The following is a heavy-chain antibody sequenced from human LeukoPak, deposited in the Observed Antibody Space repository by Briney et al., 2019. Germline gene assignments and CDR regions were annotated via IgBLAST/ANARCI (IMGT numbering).Heavy chain of an antibody. J-gene: IGHJ6*02. CDR2: ISGSGGST. CDR3: AKDQYSSGPPYYYYYGMDV. CDR1: GFTFSSYA. V-gene: IGHV3-23*01. Sequence: PGGSLRLSCAASGFTFSSYAMSWVRQAPGKGLEWVSAISGSGGSTYYADSVKGRFTISRDNSKNTLYLQMNSLRAEDTAVYYCAKDQYSSGPPYYYYYGMDVWGQGTTVTVSS. D-gene: IGHD6-19*01.